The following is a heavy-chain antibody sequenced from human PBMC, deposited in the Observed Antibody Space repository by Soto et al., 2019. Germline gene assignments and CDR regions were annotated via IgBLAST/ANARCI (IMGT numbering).Heavy chain of an antibody. CDR2: INAGNGNT. J-gene: IGHJ6*02. D-gene: IGHD2-8*01. Sequence: ASVKVSCKASGYTFTSYAMHWVRQAPGQRLEWMGWINAGNGNTKYSQKYQGRVTITRDTSASTAYMELSSLRSEDKAVYYYGRGAHCINGVCHDYYYYYGMDVWGQGTTVTVSS. CDR3: GRGAHCINGVCHDYYYYYGMDV. CDR1: GYTFTSYA. V-gene: IGHV1-3*01.